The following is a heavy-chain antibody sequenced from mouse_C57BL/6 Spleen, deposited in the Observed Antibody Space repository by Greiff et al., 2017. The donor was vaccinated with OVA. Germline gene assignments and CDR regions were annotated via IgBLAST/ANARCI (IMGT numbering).Heavy chain of an antibody. Sequence: EVQLQQSGPELVKPGASVKIPCKASGYTFTDYHMDWVKQSHGKSLEWIGDINPNNGGTIYNQKFKGKATLTVDKSSSTAYMELRSLTSEDTAVYYCAIRYYGSRHRRAMDYWGQGTSVTVSS. D-gene: IGHD1-1*01. V-gene: IGHV1-18*01. CDR1: GYTFTDYH. CDR3: AIRYYGSRHRRAMDY. CDR2: INPNNGGT. J-gene: IGHJ4*01.